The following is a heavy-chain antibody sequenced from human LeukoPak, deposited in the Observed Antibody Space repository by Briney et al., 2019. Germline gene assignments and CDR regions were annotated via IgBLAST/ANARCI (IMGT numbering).Heavy chain of an antibody. CDR3: ARDASGSYNY. J-gene: IGHJ4*02. CDR1: GASISSSSYS. D-gene: IGHD1-26*01. Sequence: SETLSLTCTVSGASISSSSYSWDWIRQPPGKGLELIGTMYYGGNTNYNPSLKSRVTISVDTSKNQFSLKLSSVTAADTAVYYCARDASGSYNYWGQGTLVTVSS. CDR2: MYYGGNT. V-gene: IGHV4-39*07.